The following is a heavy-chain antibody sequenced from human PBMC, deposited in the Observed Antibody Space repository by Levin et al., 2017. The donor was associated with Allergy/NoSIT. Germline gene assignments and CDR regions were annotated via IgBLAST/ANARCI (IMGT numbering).Heavy chain of an antibody. J-gene: IGHJ4*02. CDR1: GFTFSSSG. D-gene: IGHD6-13*01. CDR3: ARDRSRSWSFDY. V-gene: IGHV3-30*03. CDR2: ISYDGSDK. Sequence: GESLKISCAASGFTFSSSGMHWVRQAPDKGLEWVAVISYDGSDKFYADSVKGRFTVSRDNSRDTLYLQMDSLRAEDAALYYCARDRSRSWSFDYWGQGTLVTVSS.